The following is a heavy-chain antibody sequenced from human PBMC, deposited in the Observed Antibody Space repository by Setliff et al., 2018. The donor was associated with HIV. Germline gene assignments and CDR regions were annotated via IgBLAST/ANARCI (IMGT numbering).Heavy chain of an antibody. CDR1: GGSITSSTFY. CDR2: IYHSGTT. J-gene: IGHJ4*02. V-gene: IGHV4-39*07. Sequence: PSETLSLTCNVSGGSITSSTFYWAWIRQPPGEGLEWIGTIYHSGTTYHNPSLKSRVIMSVDTSKTQFSLKLSSLTAADTAVYYCARGRTGHDYWGQGTLVTVSS. CDR3: ARGRTGHDY.